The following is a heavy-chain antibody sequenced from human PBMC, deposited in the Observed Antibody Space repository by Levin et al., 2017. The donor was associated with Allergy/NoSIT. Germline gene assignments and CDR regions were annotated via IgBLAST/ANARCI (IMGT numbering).Heavy chain of an antibody. V-gene: IGHV3-23*01. CDR1: GLTFRRSG. CDR2: ISGTTT. D-gene: IGHD6-19*01. Sequence: LSLTCAASGLTFRRSGMNWVRQAPGKGLEWVSGISGTTTDYVDSVKGRFTISRDNSKNTLYLQMNSLRAEDSAVYYCAGGIFGNGWSDWGQGTLVTVSS. CDR3: AGGIFGNGWSD. J-gene: IGHJ4*02.